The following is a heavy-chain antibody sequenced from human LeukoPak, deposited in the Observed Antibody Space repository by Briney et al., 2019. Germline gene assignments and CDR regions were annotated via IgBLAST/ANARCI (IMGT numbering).Heavy chain of an antibody. Sequence: QPGGSLRLSCAASGFTFSTYGMHWVRQAPGKGLEWVALIWYDGSNKYYADSVKGRFTISRDNSKNTLYLQMDSLRAEDTAVYYCARDQGCTSTNCYSLSFHYWGQGTLVTVSS. V-gene: IGHV3-33*01. D-gene: IGHD2-2*01. CDR3: ARDQGCTSTNCYSLSFHY. J-gene: IGHJ4*02. CDR2: IWYDGSNK. CDR1: GFTFSTYG.